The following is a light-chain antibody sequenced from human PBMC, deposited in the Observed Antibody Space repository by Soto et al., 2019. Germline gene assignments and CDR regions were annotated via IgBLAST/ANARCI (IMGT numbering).Light chain of an antibody. J-gene: IGKJ1*01. V-gene: IGKV1-27*01. CDR3: QKYNDAPPT. CDR1: QGISKY. Sequence: DIQMTQSPSSLSASVGDRVTITCRASQGISKYLAWYQQKPGKVPKLLIYAASTLQSGVPSRFSGSGSGTDFTLTFSSLQPEDVATYYCQKYNDAPPTFGQGTKVEIK. CDR2: AAS.